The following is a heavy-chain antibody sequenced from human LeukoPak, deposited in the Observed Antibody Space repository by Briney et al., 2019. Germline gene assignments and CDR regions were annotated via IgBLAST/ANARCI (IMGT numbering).Heavy chain of an antibody. Sequence: SQTLSLTCTVSGGSISSGGHSWSWIRQPPGKGLEWIGYIYHSGSGSTYYNPSLKSRVTISIDKSKNQFSLKLNSVTAADTAVYYCARGGWFHDCWGQGTLVTVSS. CDR3: ARGGWFHDC. D-gene: IGHD6-19*01. CDR2: IYHSGSGST. V-gene: IGHV4-30-2*01. J-gene: IGHJ4*02. CDR1: GGSISSGGHS.